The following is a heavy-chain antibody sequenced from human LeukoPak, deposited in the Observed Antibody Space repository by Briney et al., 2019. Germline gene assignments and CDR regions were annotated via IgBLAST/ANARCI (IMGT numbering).Heavy chain of an antibody. CDR1: GFNFNSYA. J-gene: IGHJ4*02. V-gene: IGHV3-23*01. CDR2: ISGSGGST. CDR3: AKSTSTRITILGY. Sequence: GGSLRLSCAASGFNFNSYAMSWVRQAPGKGLEWVSAISGSGGSTYYADSVKGRFTISRDNSKNTLYLQMNSLRAEHTAVYYCAKSTSTRITILGYWGQGTLVTVSS. D-gene: IGHD3-10*01.